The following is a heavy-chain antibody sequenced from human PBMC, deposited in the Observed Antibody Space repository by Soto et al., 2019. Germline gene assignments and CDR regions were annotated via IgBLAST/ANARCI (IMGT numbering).Heavy chain of an antibody. V-gene: IGHV3-74*01. J-gene: IGHJ4*02. Sequence: GGSLRLSCTASGITFSGYFMHWVRQVPGKGLVWVSRISPDGGSTNYADSVKGRYTISRDNAKNTLYLQMNSLRAEDTAVYFCARVPDCSSTSCYTNWGQGTLVTVCS. CDR2: ISPDGGST. D-gene: IGHD2-2*02. CDR3: ARVPDCSSTSCYTN. CDR1: GITFSGYF.